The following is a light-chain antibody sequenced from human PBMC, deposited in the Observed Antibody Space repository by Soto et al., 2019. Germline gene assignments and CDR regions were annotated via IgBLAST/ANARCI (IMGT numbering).Light chain of an antibody. CDR2: EVT. V-gene: IGLV2-14*01. CDR3: NSYTSTFTWV. CDR1: SSDVGGHNF. Sequence: QSALTQPASVSGSPGQSITISCTGTSSDVGGHNFVSWYQHHPGKAPKLMIYEVTNRPSGVSDRFSGSKSGNTASLTISGLQAEDEADYYCNSYTSTFTWVFGGRTKLTVL. J-gene: IGLJ2*01.